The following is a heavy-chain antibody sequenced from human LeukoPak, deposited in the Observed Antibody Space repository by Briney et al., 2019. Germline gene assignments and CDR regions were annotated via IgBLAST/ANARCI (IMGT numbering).Heavy chain of an antibody. D-gene: IGHD3-10*01. CDR3: ATGGDYYGSGTYYNN. V-gene: IGHV4-61*02. CDR2: IYTSGST. Sequence: SETLSLTCTVSGGSISSGSYYWSWIRQPAGKGLEWIGRIYTSGSTNYNPSLKSRVTISVDTSKNQFSLKLSSVTAADTAVYYCATGGDYYGSGTYYNNWGQGTLVTVSS. CDR1: GGSISSGSYY. J-gene: IGHJ4*02.